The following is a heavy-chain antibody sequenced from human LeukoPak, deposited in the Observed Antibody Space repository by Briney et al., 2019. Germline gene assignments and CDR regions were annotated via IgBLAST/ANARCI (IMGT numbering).Heavy chain of an antibody. CDR3: ARGSVLNWFDP. V-gene: IGHV4-34*01. CDR2: INHSGST. J-gene: IGHJ5*02. Sequence: PSETLSLTCAVYGGSFSGYYWSWIRQPPGKGLEWIGEINHSGSTNYNPSLTSRVTISVDTSKNQFSLKLSSVTAADTAVYYCARGSVLNWFDPWGQGTLVTVSS. CDR1: GGSFSGYY. D-gene: IGHD3-3*01.